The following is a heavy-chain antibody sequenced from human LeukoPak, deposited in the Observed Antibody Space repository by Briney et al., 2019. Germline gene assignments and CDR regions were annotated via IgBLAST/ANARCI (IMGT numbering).Heavy chain of an antibody. CDR3: ARVRMGATVSNYYYYYMDV. V-gene: IGHV3-64*01. J-gene: IGHJ6*03. CDR2: IISHGGNT. Sequence: GGSLRLSCAASGFSFSSYTMHWVRQAPGKGLEYVSAIISHGGNTHYTNSVKGRFTISRDNSQNTLYPQMGILRPDDMAVYHCARVRMGATVSNYYYYYMDVWGKGTTVTVSS. CDR1: GFSFSSYT. D-gene: IGHD1-26*01.